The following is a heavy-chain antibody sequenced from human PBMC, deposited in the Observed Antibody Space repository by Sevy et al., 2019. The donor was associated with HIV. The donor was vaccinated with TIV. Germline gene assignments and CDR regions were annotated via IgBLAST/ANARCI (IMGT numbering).Heavy chain of an antibody. CDR2: IRKKAYRGTT. D-gene: IGHD6-13*01. CDR1: GFTFGDYA. Sequence: GGSLRLSCIASGFTFGDYAMSWFRQAPGKGLEWVGFIRKKAYRGTTEYAASVKGRFTISRDDPTSIAYLQMNSLKTEDTAVYYCTRGWYAFDLWGQGTMVTVSS. J-gene: IGHJ3*01. CDR3: TRGWYAFDL. V-gene: IGHV3-49*03.